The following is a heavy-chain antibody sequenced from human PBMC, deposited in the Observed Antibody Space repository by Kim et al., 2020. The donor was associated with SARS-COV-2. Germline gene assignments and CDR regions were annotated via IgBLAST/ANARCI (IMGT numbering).Heavy chain of an antibody. CDR2: TYYRSKWYN. CDR1: GDSVSSNSAA. Sequence: SQTLSLTCAISGDSVSSNSAAWNWIRQSPSRGLEWLGRTYYRSKWYNDYAVSVKSRITINPDTSKNQFSLQLNSVTPEDTAVYYCARRVGYCSSTSCQRNEGFDYWGQGTLVTVSS. J-gene: IGHJ4*02. D-gene: IGHD2-2*01. V-gene: IGHV6-1*01. CDR3: ARRVGYCSSTSCQRNEGFDY.